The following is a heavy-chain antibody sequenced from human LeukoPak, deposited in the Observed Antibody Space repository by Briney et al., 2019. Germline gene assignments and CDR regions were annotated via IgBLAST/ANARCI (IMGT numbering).Heavy chain of an antibody. Sequence: GGSLRLSCAASGFTFSSYWMSWVRQAPGKGLEWVANIKKDGSEKYYVDSVKGRFTTSRDNAMSSLYLQMNSLRAEDTAVYYCGRGHWGLDYWGQGTLVTVSS. D-gene: IGHD7-27*01. CDR1: GFTFSSYW. J-gene: IGHJ4*02. CDR2: IKKDGSEK. V-gene: IGHV3-7*01. CDR3: GRGHWGLDY.